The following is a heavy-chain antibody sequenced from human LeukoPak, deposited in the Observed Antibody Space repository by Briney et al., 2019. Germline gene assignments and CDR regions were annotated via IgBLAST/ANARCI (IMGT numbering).Heavy chain of an antibody. Sequence: PGGSLRLSCAASGFTFNNYAMSWVRQAPGKGLEWVSAISGSGDITYYADSAKGRFTISRDNSKNTLYLQMNGLRAEDTALYYRAKASLARIAAAGLFDYWGQGTLVTVSS. V-gene: IGHV3-23*01. CDR2: ISGSGDIT. CDR1: GFTFNNYA. J-gene: IGHJ4*02. D-gene: IGHD6-13*01. CDR3: AKASLARIAAAGLFDY.